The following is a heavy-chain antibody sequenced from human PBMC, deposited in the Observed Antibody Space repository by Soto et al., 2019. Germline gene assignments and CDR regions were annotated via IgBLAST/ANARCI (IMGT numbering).Heavy chain of an antibody. V-gene: IGHV3-23*01. Sequence: EVQLLESGGGLVQPGGSLRLSCAASGFTFSSYAMSWVRQAPGKGLEWVSAISGSGGSTYYADSVKGRFTISRDNSKNTLYLQMNGLRAEDTAVYYCAKVDVHDILTGPLRGDYYYYMDVWGKGTTVTVSS. D-gene: IGHD3-9*01. CDR2: ISGSGGST. CDR3: AKVDVHDILTGPLRGDYYYYMDV. J-gene: IGHJ6*03. CDR1: GFTFSSYA.